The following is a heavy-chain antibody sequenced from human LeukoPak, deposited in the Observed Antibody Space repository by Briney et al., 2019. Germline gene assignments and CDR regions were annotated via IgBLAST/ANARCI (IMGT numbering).Heavy chain of an antibody. CDR2: IACDGSNK. Sequence: SLRLSCAASGFTFSSYAMHWVRQAPGKGLEGVAVIACDGSNKKYADSVKGRFTISRVNSQKTLYLQMNSLRAEDAAVYYCARGAARMVEMGTMISFEYWGQGTLVTVSS. CDR3: ARGAARMVEMGTMISFEY. D-gene: IGHD5-24*01. CDR1: GFTFSSYA. V-gene: IGHV3-30*04. J-gene: IGHJ4*02.